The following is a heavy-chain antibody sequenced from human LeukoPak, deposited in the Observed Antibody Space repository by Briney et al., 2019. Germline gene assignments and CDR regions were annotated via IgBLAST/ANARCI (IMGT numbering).Heavy chain of an antibody. J-gene: IGHJ6*03. Sequence: GGTLRLSCVVSGFTFNNYGMSWVRQAPGKGLEWISYISSSTDTIYYADSVRGRFTISRDNGKNSVYLQMSSLRAEDTAVYFCARDYETAAGYFYYMDVWGKGTTVTVSS. CDR3: ARDYETAAGYFYYMDV. CDR1: GFTFNNYG. CDR2: ISSSTDTI. D-gene: IGHD6-13*01. V-gene: IGHV3-48*01.